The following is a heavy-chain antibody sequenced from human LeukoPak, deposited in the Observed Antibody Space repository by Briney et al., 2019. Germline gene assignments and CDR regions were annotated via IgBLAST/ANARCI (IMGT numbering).Heavy chain of an antibody. J-gene: IGHJ5*02. D-gene: IGHD3-3*01. V-gene: IGHV1-69*13. CDR3: ARTVSYYDFWSGYDNWFDP. CDR1: GGTFSSYA. Sequence: SVKVSCKASGGTFSSYAISWVRQAPGQGLEWMGGIIPIFGTANYAQKFQGRVTITADESTSTAYMELSSLRSEDTAVYYCARTVSYYDFWSGYDNWFDPWDQGTLVTVSS. CDR2: IIPIFGTA.